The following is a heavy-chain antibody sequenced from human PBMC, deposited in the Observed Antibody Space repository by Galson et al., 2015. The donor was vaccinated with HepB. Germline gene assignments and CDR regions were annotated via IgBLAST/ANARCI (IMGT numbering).Heavy chain of an antibody. V-gene: IGHV4-59*01. CDR3: ARFLGMLTAFDI. D-gene: IGHD4/OR15-4a*01. CDR1: GGSISSYY. CDR2: IYYSGST. J-gene: IGHJ3*02. Sequence: SETLSLTCTVSGGSISSYYWSWIRQPPGKGLEWIGYIYYSGSTNYNPSLKSRVTISVDTSKNQFSLKLSSVTAADTAVYYCARFLGMLTAFDIWGQGTMVTVSS.